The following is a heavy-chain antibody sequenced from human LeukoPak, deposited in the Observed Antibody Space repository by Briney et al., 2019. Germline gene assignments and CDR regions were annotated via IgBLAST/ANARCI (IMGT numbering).Heavy chain of an antibody. Sequence: GASVKVSCKASGYTFTNYDINWVRQATGQGLEWMGWMNPNSGNKGYAQKFQGRVTITRETSINTAYMELSSLTSEDTAVYYCARDLGYCSSTSCPYNWFDPWGQGTLVTVSS. V-gene: IGHV1-8*03. D-gene: IGHD2-2*01. J-gene: IGHJ5*02. CDR2: MNPNSGNK. CDR1: GYTFTNYD. CDR3: ARDLGYCSSTSCPYNWFDP.